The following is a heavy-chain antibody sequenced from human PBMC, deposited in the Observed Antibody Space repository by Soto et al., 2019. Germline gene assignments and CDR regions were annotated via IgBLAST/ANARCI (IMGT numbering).Heavy chain of an antibody. D-gene: IGHD3-3*01. V-gene: IGHV4-59*01. Sequence: SETLSLTCTVSGGSISSYYWSWIRQPPGKGLEWIGYIYYSGSTNYNPSLKSRVTISVDTSKNQFSLKLSSVTAVDTAVYYCARAKTTYYDFWSGYPHYYYYMDVWGKGTTVTVSS. J-gene: IGHJ6*03. CDR1: GGSISSYY. CDR2: IYYSGST. CDR3: ARAKTTYYDFWSGYPHYYYYMDV.